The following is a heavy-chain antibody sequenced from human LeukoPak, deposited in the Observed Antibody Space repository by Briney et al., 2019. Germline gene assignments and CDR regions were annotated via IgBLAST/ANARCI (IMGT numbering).Heavy chain of an antibody. J-gene: IGHJ4*02. CDR1: GFTFSNYG. Sequence: GGSLRLSCAASGFTFSNYGMHWVRQAPGKGLEWVAFVRFDESRTFYGDSVKGRFIISRDNSENTLFLHMHSLRPEDTAVYYCGKALVLTVAGTYYVDHWGQGTLVTVSS. V-gene: IGHV3-30*02. CDR3: GKALVLTVAGTYYVDH. CDR2: VRFDESRT. D-gene: IGHD6-19*01.